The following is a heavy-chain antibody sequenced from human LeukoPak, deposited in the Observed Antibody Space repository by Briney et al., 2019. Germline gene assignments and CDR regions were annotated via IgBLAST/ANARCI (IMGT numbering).Heavy chain of an antibody. V-gene: IGHV3-66*01. CDR3: ARERRSSEIDY. Sequence: PSETLSLTCAVYGGSFSGYYWSWIRQAPGKGLEWVSVIYSGGSTYYADSVKGRFTISRDNSKNTLYLQMNSLRAEDTAVYYCARERRSSEIDYWGQGTLGTVSS. CDR2: IYSGGST. J-gene: IGHJ4*02. CDR1: GGSFSGYY. D-gene: IGHD6-19*01.